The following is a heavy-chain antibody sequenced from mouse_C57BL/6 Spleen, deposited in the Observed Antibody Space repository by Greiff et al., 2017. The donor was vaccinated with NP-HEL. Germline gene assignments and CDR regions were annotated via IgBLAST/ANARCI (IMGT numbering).Heavy chain of an antibody. CDR2: INPSTGGT. CDR1: GYSFTGYY. Sequence: DVQLVESGPELVKPGASVKISCKASGYSFTGYYMNWVKQSPEKSLEWIGEINPSTGGTTYNQKFKAKATLTVDKSSSTASMQLKSLTSEDSAVYYCARPLYDGYYESPMDYWGQGTSVTVSS. V-gene: IGHV1-42*01. CDR3: ARPLYDGYYESPMDY. D-gene: IGHD2-3*01. J-gene: IGHJ4*01.